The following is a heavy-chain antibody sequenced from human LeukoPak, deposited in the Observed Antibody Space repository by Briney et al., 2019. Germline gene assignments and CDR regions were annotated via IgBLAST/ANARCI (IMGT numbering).Heavy chain of an antibody. Sequence: GGSLRLSCAASGFNFASYAMTWVRQAPGKGLEWVSSISGASIIPHFADSVKGRFTISRDNSKGTLYLQMNSLRAEDTAVYYCAKARDFCSGGSSYLVPMDVWGQGSTVTVSS. J-gene: IGHJ6*02. CDR2: ISGASIIP. CDR1: GFNFASYA. V-gene: IGHV3-23*01. D-gene: IGHD2-15*01. CDR3: AKARDFCSGGSSYLVPMDV.